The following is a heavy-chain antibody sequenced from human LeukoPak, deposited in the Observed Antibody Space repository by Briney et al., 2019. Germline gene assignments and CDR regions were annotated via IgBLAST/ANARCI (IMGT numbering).Heavy chain of an antibody. D-gene: IGHD6-19*01. CDR1: GGTFSGYA. CDR2: IIPILGIA. J-gene: IGHJ6*02. V-gene: IGHV1-69*04. Sequence: VASVKVSCKASGGTFSGYAISWVRQAPGQGLEWMGMIIPILGIANYAQKFQGRVTITADKSTSTAYMELSSLRSEDTAVYYCASPPGSGWYGRSYYYYGMDVWGQGTTVTVSS. CDR3: ASPPGSGWYGRSYYYYGMDV.